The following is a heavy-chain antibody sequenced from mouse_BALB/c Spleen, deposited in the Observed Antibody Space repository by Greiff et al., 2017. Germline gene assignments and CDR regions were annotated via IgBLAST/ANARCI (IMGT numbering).Heavy chain of an antibody. Sequence: QVQLQQSGPELVKPGASVRISCKASGYTFTSYYIHWVKQRPGQGLEWIGWIYPGNVNTKYNEKFKGKATLTADKSSSTAYMQLSSLTSEDSAVYFCARGGDYFDYWGQGTTLTVSS. CDR3: ARGGDYFDY. J-gene: IGHJ2*01. V-gene: IGHV1S56*01. CDR1: GYTFTSYY. CDR2: IYPGNVNT.